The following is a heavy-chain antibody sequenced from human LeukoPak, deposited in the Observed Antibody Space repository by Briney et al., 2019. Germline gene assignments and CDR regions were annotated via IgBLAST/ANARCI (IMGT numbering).Heavy chain of an antibody. J-gene: IGHJ4*02. CDR1: GYTFTTYV. CDR3: AHLLDYGDNRLDF. CDR2: INAADNT. Sequence: GASVKVSCKASGYTFTTYVIHWVRQAPGQRLEWMGWINAADNTKYSQKFQGRVTFTRDTSASTAYMELSSLRSEDTATYYCAHLLDYGDNRLDFWGQGTLVTVSS. V-gene: IGHV1-3*01. D-gene: IGHD4-17*01.